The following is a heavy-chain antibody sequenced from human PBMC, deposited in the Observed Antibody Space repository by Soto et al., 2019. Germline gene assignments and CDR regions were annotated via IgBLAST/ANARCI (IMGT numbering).Heavy chain of an antibody. V-gene: IGHV4-61*08. Sequence: QVQLQESGPGLVTPSETLSLTCTVSGGTVSSGGYYWSWIRQPPGEGLEWIGYISSRGSANYNPSPKSRITISVDTAKNQFSLKLTSVTAADTAVYYCAMAGNYRYFDAWGQGTLVTVSS. D-gene: IGHD1-7*01. J-gene: IGHJ4*02. CDR1: GGTVSSGGYY. CDR3: AMAGNYRYFDA. CDR2: ISSRGSA.